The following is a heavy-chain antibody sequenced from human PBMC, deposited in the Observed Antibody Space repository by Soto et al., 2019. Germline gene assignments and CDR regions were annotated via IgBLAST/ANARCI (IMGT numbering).Heavy chain of an antibody. D-gene: IGHD2-15*01. CDR2: IIPIFGTA. V-gene: IGHV1-69*01. J-gene: IGHJ4*02. CDR1: GGTFSSYA. Sequence: QVQLVQSGAEVKKPGSSVKVSCKASGGTFSSYAISWVRQAPGQGLEWMGGIIPIFGTANYAQKFQGRVTITADESTSTAYMERSSLRSEDTAVYYCAREWYDPTYGQGFSLDYWGQGTLVTVSS. CDR3: AREWYDPTYGQGFSLDY.